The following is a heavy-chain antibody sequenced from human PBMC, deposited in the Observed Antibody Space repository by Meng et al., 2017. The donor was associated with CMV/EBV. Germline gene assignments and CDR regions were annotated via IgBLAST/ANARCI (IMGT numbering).Heavy chain of an antibody. CDR2: IYYSGST. J-gene: IGHJ4*02. CDR1: GGSIRSGDYY. CDR3: ARDNRRGGVDY. V-gene: IGHV4-30-4*08. D-gene: IGHD3-3*01. Sequence: APRPVYPSQTLSLTCAFSGGSIRSGDYYWSWIRQPPGKGLEWIGYIYYSGSTYYNPSLKSRVTISVDTSKNQFSLKLSSVTAADTAVYYCARDNRRGGVDYWGQGTLVTVSS.